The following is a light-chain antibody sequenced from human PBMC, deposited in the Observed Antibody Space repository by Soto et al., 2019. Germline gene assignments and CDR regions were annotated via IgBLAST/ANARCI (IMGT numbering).Light chain of an antibody. J-gene: IGKJ1*01. V-gene: IGKV3-15*01. Sequence: EIVMTQSPATLSVSPGERATLSCRASQSVSSDLGWYQQKPGQAPRVLIYGASTRATGIPARFSGSGSGTEFTLTISSLQSEDFAVYYCQQYNNWPRTFGQGTKVEIK. CDR2: GAS. CDR1: QSVSSD. CDR3: QQYNNWPRT.